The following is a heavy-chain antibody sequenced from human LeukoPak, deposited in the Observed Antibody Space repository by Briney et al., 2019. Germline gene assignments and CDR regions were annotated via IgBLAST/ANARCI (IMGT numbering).Heavy chain of an antibody. V-gene: IGHV3-21*01. CDR1: GFTFSSYS. CDR2: ISSSSSYI. D-gene: IGHD5-24*01. J-gene: IGHJ4*02. CDR3: ARRDGYNTYYFDY. Sequence: GGSLRLSCAASGFTFSSYSMNWVRQAPGKGLEWVSSISSSSSYIYYADSVKGRFTISRDNAENSLYLQMNSLRAEDTAVYYCARRDGYNTYYFDYGGQGTLVTVSS.